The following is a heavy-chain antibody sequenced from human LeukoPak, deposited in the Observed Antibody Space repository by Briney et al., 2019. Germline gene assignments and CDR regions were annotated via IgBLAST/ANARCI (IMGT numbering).Heavy chain of an antibody. CDR1: GFTLSSYV. CDR2: ISGSAGGT. J-gene: IGHJ4*02. CDR3: TKDPLDY. Sequence: PGGSLRLSCVASGFTLSSYVMSWVRQAPGKGLEWVSGISGSAGGTFYSDSVRGRFTISRDSPKNTLYLQMNSLRVEDTAVYYCTKDPLDYWGQGTLVTVSS. V-gene: IGHV3-23*01.